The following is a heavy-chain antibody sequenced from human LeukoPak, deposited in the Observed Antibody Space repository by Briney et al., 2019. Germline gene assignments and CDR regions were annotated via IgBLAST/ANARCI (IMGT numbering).Heavy chain of an antibody. CDR2: IYITGNT. Sequence: SETLSLTCTVSVGSISTYYWTWIRQPPGKGLECIGYIYITGNTNYNPSLKSRVTMSVDTSKNQFSLKQSSVTAADTAVYYCARSAFYWYYMDVRGKGTTVTVFS. J-gene: IGHJ6*03. V-gene: IGHV4-4*09. D-gene: IGHD3-9*01. CDR1: VGSISTYY. CDR3: ARSAFYWYYMDV.